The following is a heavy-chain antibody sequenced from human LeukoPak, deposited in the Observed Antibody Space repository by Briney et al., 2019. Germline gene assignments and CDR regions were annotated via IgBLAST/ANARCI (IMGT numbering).Heavy chain of an antibody. D-gene: IGHD5-24*01. CDR3: ARDDGWLQLYH. J-gene: IGHJ5*02. Sequence: GGSLRLSCAASGFSFSSYGMKWVRQAPGKGLEWVSYISSGGSLIQYADSVKGRFTISRDNARSSLYLQMDSLRAEDTAVYYCARDDGWLQLYHWGQGALVTVSS. CDR2: ISSGGSLI. CDR1: GFSFSSYG. V-gene: IGHV3-48*01.